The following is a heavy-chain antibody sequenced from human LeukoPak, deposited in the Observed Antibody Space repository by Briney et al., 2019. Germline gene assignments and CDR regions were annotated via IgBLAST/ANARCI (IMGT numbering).Heavy chain of an antibody. CDR3: ASSYYDSSGYLWTFDI. Sequence: GGSLRLSCAASGFTVSSNYMSWVRQAPGKGLEGVSVIYSGGSTYYADSVKGRFTISRDNSKNTLYLQMNSLRAEDTAVYYCASSYYDSSGYLWTFDIWGQGTMVTVSS. D-gene: IGHD3-22*01. V-gene: IGHV3-66*01. J-gene: IGHJ3*02. CDR2: IYSGGST. CDR1: GFTVSSNY.